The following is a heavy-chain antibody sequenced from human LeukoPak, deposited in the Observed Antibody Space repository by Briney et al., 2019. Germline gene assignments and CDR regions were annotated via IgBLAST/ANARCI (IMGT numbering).Heavy chain of an antibody. CDR3: ARDPCTNGVCYWFDP. Sequence: SETLSLTCAVYGGSFTIYSWTWIRQSPGKGLEWIGEINHSGSTNYNPSLKSRVTISVDTSKNQFSLQLNSVTPEDTAVYYCARDPCTNGVCYWFDPWGQGTLVTVSS. CDR2: INHSGST. D-gene: IGHD2-8*01. V-gene: IGHV4-34*01. J-gene: IGHJ5*02. CDR1: GGSFTIYS.